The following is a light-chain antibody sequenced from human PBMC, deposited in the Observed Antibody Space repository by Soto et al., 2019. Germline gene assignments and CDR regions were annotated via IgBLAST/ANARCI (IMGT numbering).Light chain of an antibody. Sequence: EIVMTQSPATLSVSPGERATLSCRASQSVSSNLAWYQQKPGQAPRLLIYVASTRATGIPARFSGSGSGTEFTLTISSLQSEDFAVYYCQQYNNWPLTTFGGGTKVEIK. CDR3: QQYNNWPLTT. CDR2: VAS. V-gene: IGKV3D-15*01. J-gene: IGKJ4*01. CDR1: QSVSSN.